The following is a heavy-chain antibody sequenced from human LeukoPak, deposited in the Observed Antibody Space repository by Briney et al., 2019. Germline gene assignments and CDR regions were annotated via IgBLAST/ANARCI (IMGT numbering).Heavy chain of an antibody. CDR1: GFTFSSYA. CDR3: ANAPIETIQLWALPGY. J-gene: IGHJ4*02. D-gene: IGHD5-18*01. V-gene: IGHV3-23*01. CDR2: ISGSGGST. Sequence: GGSLRLSCAASGFTFSSYAMSWVRQAPGKGLEWVSAISGSGGSTYYADSVKGRFTISRDNSKNTLYLQMNSLRAEDTAVYYCANAPIETIQLWALPGYWGQGTLVTVSS.